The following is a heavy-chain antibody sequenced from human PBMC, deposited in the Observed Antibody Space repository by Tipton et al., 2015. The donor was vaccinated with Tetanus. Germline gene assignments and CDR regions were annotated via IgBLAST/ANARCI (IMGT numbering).Heavy chain of an antibody. CDR1: GYTFTGYD. CDR3: VRDEVGGITGFDH. J-gene: IGHJ4*02. CDR2: INTHNGDT. Sequence: QVQLVQSGAEVKRPGASVKVSCKSSGYTFTGYDVSWVRQAPGQGLQWMGWINTHNGDTNYAQRFEGRVTMTTDTSTSTAYMELRGLRSDDTAVYFCVRDEVGGITGFDHWGQGTLVTVSS. D-gene: IGHD1-26*01. V-gene: IGHV1-18*01.